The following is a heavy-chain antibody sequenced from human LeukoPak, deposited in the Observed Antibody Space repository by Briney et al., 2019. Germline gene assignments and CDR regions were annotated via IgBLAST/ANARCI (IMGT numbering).Heavy chain of an antibody. CDR1: GGTFSSYA. V-gene: IGHV1-69*05. J-gene: IGHJ6*03. CDR3: ARANWNGDYYYYMDV. Sequence: SVKVSCKASGGTFSSYAISWVRQAPGQGLEWMGVIIPIFGTANYAQKFQGRVTITTDESTSTAYMELSSLRSEDTAVYYCARANWNGDYYYYMDVWGKGTTVTVSS. D-gene: IGHD1-1*01. CDR2: IIPIFGTA.